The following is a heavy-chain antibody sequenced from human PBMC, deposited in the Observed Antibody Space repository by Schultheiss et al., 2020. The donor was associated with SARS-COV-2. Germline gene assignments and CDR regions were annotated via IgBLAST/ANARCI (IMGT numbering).Heavy chain of an antibody. V-gene: IGHV3-23*01. CDR3: ARDIVSFDY. J-gene: IGHJ4*02. CDR2: TSGSGGIT. CDR1: GFTVSSNY. D-gene: IGHD5/OR15-5a*01. Sequence: GGSLRLSCAASGFTVSSNYMSWVRQAPGKGLEWVSATSGSGGITYYADSVKGRFTISRDNSKNTLYLQMNSLRAEDTAVYYCARDIVSFDYWGQGTLVTVSS.